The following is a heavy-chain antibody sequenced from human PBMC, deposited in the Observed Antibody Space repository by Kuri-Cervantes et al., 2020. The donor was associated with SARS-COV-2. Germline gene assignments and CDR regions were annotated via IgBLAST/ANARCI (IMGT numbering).Heavy chain of an antibody. CDR1: GFTFGNYF. D-gene: IGHD3-16*01. CDR2: ISWDGGST. Sequence: GESLKISCATSGFTFGNYFMHWVRQRPGKGLEWVSLISWDGGSTYYVDSVKGRFTISRDNSKDSLFLQMNSLRSEDTAFYYCSSGGSQREWYYWGQGTLVTVSS. J-gene: IGHJ4*02. V-gene: IGHV3-43*01. CDR3: SSGGSQREWYY.